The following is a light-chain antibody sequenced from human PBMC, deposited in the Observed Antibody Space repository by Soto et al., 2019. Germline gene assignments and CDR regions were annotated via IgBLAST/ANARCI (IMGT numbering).Light chain of an antibody. CDR3: SSKRGSTGV. J-gene: IGLJ1*01. Sequence: QSVLTQPASVSGSPGQTITISCTGTSSDVGGYDYVSWHQQHPGKAPKLMIYDVSKRPSGVSNRFSGSKSGNTASLTISGLQAEDDADYYCSSKRGSTGVFGTGTKVTV. CDR2: DVS. V-gene: IGLV2-14*01. CDR1: SSDVGGYDY.